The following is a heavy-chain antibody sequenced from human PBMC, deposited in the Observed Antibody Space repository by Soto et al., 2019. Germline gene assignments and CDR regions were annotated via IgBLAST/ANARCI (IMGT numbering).Heavy chain of an antibody. CDR2: VVPMYDSV. J-gene: IGHJ4*02. CDR3: ASWRSYSGSYCFDY. CDR1: GGTFNTYT. V-gene: IGHV1-69*06. Sequence: GASVKVSCKASGGTFNTYTINWLRQAPGRGLEWVGQVVPMYDSVNYAETFQGRVTITVDKSTNTAYMELTSLGSQDTALYFCASWRSYSGSYCFDYWGQGTLVTVSS. D-gene: IGHD1-26*01.